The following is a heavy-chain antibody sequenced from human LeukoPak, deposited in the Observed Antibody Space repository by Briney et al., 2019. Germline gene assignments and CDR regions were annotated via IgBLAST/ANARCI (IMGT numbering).Heavy chain of an antibody. V-gene: IGHV3-23*01. Sequence: PGGSLRLSCAASGFTFSYYAMSWVRQAPGKGLEWVSAISGTGGSTHYADSVKGRFTISRDNSKNTLYLQMNSLGAEDTAVYYCAKAGSNSGYFDYWGQGTLVTVSS. CDR3: AKAGSNSGYFDY. D-gene: IGHD4-23*01. CDR2: ISGTGGST. J-gene: IGHJ4*02. CDR1: GFTFSYYA.